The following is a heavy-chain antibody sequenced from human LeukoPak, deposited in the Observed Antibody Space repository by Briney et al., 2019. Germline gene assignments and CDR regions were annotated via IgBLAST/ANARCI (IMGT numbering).Heavy chain of an antibody. D-gene: IGHD6-13*01. CDR2: ISSSGSTI. Sequence: GGSLRLSCAASGFTFSSYEMNWVRQAPGKGLEWVSYISSSGSTIYYADSAKGRFTISRDNAKNSLYLQMNSLRAEDTALYYCAKDMHVYSSSWYGYFDYWGQGTLVTVSS. CDR3: AKDMHVYSSSWYGYFDY. J-gene: IGHJ4*02. V-gene: IGHV3-48*03. CDR1: GFTFSSYE.